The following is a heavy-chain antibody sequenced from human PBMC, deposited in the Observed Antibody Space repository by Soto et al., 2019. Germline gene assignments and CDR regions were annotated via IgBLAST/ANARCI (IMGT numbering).Heavy chain of an antibody. D-gene: IGHD5-18*01. J-gene: IGHJ4*02. CDR2: IYYSGST. CDR3: ARRVWRGYSYGTGYFDY. CDR1: GGSISSGGYY. V-gene: IGHV4-31*03. Sequence: PSETLSLTCTVSGGSISSGGYYWSWIRQHPGKGLEWIGYIYYSGSTYYNPSLKSRVTISVDTSKNQFSLKLSSVTAADTAVYYCARRVWRGYSYGTGYFDYWGQGTLVTVSS.